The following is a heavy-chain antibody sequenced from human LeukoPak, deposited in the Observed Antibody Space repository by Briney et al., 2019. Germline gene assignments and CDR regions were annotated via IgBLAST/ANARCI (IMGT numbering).Heavy chain of an antibody. J-gene: IGHJ4*02. Sequence: PGGSLRLSCAASGFSFSSYAMSWVRQAPGMGLEWVSTISGSTHTTYYADSVKGRFTISRDNSKNTLYLQMNSLRAEDTAVYYCAKDRDGGYDYVWGSYSFDYWGQGTLVTVSS. D-gene: IGHD3-16*01. V-gene: IGHV3-23*01. CDR3: AKDRDGGYDYVWGSYSFDY. CDR2: ISGSTHTT. CDR1: GFSFSSYA.